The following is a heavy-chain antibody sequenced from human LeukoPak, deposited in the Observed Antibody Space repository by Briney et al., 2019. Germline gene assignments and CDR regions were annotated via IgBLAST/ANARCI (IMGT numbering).Heavy chain of an antibody. CDR3: ARGRSTFDH. D-gene: IGHD2-2*01. V-gene: IGHV3-20*04. CDR2: INWNGGSI. Sequence: GGSLTLSCAVSGLTFDDNGMRWVRPAPGKGREWVSGINWNGGSIGYADTVKGRFTISKDNDKNSLYLQMNSLRAEDTALYYCARGRSTFDHWGQGTLVTVSS. CDR1: GLTFDDNG. J-gene: IGHJ4*02.